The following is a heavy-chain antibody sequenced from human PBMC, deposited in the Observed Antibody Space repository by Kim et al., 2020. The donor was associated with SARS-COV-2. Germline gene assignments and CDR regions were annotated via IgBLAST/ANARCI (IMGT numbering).Heavy chain of an antibody. CDR1: GFTFSPFA. V-gene: IGHV3-33*01. D-gene: IGHD3-10*01. Sequence: GGSLRLSCTASGFTFSPFAMHWVLQAPGKGLEWVAVIRSDESKRYYAESVKDRFTISIDNSKNTLYLQMNSLRAEDTAIYFCARNYGSATMIGDVWGLGTVVTVSS. CDR2: IRSDESKR. CDR3: ARNYGSATMIGDV. J-gene: IGHJ3*01.